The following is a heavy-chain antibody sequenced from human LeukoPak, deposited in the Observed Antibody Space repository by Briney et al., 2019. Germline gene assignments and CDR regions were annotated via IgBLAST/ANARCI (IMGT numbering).Heavy chain of an antibody. D-gene: IGHD7-27*01. J-gene: IGHJ4*02. CDR3: ARALGNSTGDY. V-gene: IGHV3-7*04. CDR2: IKHDGSEE. Sequence: GGSLRRSCAASGFTFNIFWMSWVRQAPGKGLEWVANIKHDGSEEYYGDSVRGRFTISRDSAKNSLILQMNSLRGEDTAVYYCARALGNSTGDYWGQGTLVTVSS. CDR1: GFTFNIFW.